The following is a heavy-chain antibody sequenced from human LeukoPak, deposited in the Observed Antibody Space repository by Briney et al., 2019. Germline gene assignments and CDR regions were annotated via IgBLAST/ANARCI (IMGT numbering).Heavy chain of an antibody. Sequence: GGSLRLSCAASGFTFSSYWMHWVRQAPGKGLVWVSRIKSDGSTNYADSVKGRFTISRDNAKNTLSLQMNSLRAEDTGVYYCARAPSEVGGYYPEYFRHWGQGTLVTVSS. V-gene: IGHV3-74*01. D-gene: IGHD3-22*01. CDR2: IKSDGST. J-gene: IGHJ1*01. CDR1: GFTFSSYW. CDR3: ARAPSEVGGYYPEYFRH.